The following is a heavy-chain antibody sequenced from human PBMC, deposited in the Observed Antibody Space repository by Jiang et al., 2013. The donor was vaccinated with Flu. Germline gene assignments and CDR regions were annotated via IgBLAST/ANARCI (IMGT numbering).Heavy chain of an antibody. Sequence: SGAEVKKPGASVKVSCKASGYTFTSYAMHWVRQAPGQRLEWMGWINAGNGNTKYSQKFRGRVTITRDTSASTAYMELSSLRSEDTAVYYCARVAAQEIVGATLEDYWGQGTLVTVSS. D-gene: IGHD1-26*01. CDR1: GYTFTSYA. CDR2: INAGNGNT. CDR3: ARVAAQEIVGATLEDY. J-gene: IGHJ4*02. V-gene: IGHV1-3*01.